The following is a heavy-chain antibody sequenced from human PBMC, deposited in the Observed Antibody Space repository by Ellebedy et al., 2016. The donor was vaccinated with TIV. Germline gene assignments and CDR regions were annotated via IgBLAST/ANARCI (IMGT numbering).Heavy chain of an antibody. CDR3: ARDGTGKVAPGYYYYMDV. J-gene: IGHJ6*03. CDR2: IISVGGST. CDR1: GFTFRDFW. D-gene: IGHD2-2*01. V-gene: IGHV3-74*01. Sequence: PGGSLRPSCPVPGFTFRDFWMHWARQAPGKGLVWVPRIISVGGSTNYADSVKGRFTISRDNAKSTVYLQMNSLSAEDTAVYYCARDGTGKVAPGYYYYMDVWGKGTTVTVSS.